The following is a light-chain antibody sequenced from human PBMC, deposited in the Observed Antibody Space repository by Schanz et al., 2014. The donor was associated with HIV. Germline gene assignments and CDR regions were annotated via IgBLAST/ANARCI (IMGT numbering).Light chain of an antibody. CDR2: DNY. CDR1: SSNIRSNS. J-gene: IGLJ2*01. V-gene: IGLV1-51*01. Sequence: QSLLTQPPSASGTPGQRVTISCSGSSSNIRSNSVNWYQQFPGTAPKLLIYDNYKRPSEIPDRFSASKSGTSATLAITGLQTGDEADYYCATWDSTLSAVVFGGGTKVTVL. CDR3: ATWDSTLSAVV.